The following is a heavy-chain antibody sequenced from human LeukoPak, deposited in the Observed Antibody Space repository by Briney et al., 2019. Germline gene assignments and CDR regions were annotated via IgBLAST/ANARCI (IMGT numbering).Heavy chain of an antibody. D-gene: IGHD2-8*02. Sequence: ASVKVSCKASGYTFTIYGTTWVRQAPGQGLEWMGWISAYNGNTNYAQKLQDRVTMTTDTSTRTVYMELRNLRSDDTAVYYCVRDRQDKYWTGHSSFDHWGQGILVTVSS. CDR3: VRDRQDKYWTGHSSFDH. J-gene: IGHJ5*02. CDR1: GYTFTIYG. V-gene: IGHV1-18*01. CDR2: ISAYNGNT.